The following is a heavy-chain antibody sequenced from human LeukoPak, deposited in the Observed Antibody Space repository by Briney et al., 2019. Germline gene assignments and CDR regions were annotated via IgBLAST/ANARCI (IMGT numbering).Heavy chain of an antibody. J-gene: IGHJ6*03. CDR2: ISTVSTYT. Sequence: GGSLRLSCAASGFTFSDYSMNWVRQAPGKGLEWVSSISTVSTYTNYADSVRGRCSISRDNAKGLLYLQMSNLRDEDTGVYYCARDASGYFHYYYMDVWGKGTTVTVSS. D-gene: IGHD3-3*01. V-gene: IGHV3-21*01. CDR3: ARDASGYFHYYYMDV. CDR1: GFTFSDYS.